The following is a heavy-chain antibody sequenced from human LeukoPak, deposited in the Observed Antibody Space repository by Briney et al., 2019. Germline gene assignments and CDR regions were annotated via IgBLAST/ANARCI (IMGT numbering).Heavy chain of an antibody. V-gene: IGHV4-34*01. CDR2: INNTGGT. CDR3: AESTAPRRLFDY. Sequence: PSETPSLTCTVYGGSFSGYYRSWIRQAPGKGLEWIGEINNTGGTNYNASLKSRVTISADTSKNQFSLRLNSVTAADTAVYYCAESTAPRRLFDYWGQGTLVTVSS. D-gene: IGHD6-6*01. CDR1: GGSFSGYY. J-gene: IGHJ4*02.